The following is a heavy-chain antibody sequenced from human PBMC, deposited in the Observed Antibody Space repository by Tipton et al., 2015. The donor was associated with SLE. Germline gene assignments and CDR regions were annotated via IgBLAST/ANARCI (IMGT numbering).Heavy chain of an antibody. J-gene: IGHJ4*02. V-gene: IGHV4-61*02. D-gene: IGHD2-15*01. CDR1: GDSITSGMFY. CDR3: AREDVGFCNGGSCPYYFDF. Sequence: TLSLTCTVSGDSITSGMFYWSWIRQPAGKGLEWIGRVSSSGFTNYNPSLKSRVTLSVDTSKNQFSLRLTSVTAADTAVYFCAREDVGFCNGGSCPYYFDFWGQGTLVTVSS. CDR2: VSSSGFT.